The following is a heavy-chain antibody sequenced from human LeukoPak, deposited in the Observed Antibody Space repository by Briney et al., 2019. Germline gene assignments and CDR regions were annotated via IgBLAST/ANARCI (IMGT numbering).Heavy chain of an antibody. V-gene: IGHV1-69*13. Sequence: ASVKVSCKASGGTFSSYAFSWVRQAPGQGLEWMGGIIPIVGTTNYAQMFQGRVTITADESTSTAYMELSSLRSEDTAVYYCARDTHYYDSSGYFAFDIWGQGTMVTVSS. CDR2: IIPIVGTT. D-gene: IGHD3-22*01. CDR3: ARDTHYYDSSGYFAFDI. J-gene: IGHJ3*02. CDR1: GGTFSSYA.